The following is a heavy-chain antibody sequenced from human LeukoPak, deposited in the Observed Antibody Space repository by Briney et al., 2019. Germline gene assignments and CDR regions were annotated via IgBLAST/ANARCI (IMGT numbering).Heavy chain of an antibody. CDR2: ISGSGAGT. V-gene: IGHV3-23*01. D-gene: IGHD2-8*01. CDR3: AKMVREFYTISYYLDY. J-gene: IGHJ4*02. CDR1: GFTFSSYA. Sequence: SGGSLRLSCAVSGFTFSSYAMNWVRQAPGKGLERVSGISGSGAGTYYADSVKGRFTISRDNSKNTLYLQMNSLRAEDTAVYYCAKMVREFYTISYYLDYWGQGTLVTVSS.